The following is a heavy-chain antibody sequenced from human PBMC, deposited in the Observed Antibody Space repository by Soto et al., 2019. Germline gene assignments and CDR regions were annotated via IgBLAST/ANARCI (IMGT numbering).Heavy chain of an antibody. V-gene: IGHV1-69*12. D-gene: IGHD3-22*01. J-gene: IGHJ6*02. CDR3: ARDRNYYDSSGYYSKTYYYYGMDV. Sequence: QVQLVQSGAEVKKPGSSVKVSCKASGGTFSSYAISWVRQAPGQGLEWMGGIIPIFGTANYAQKFQGRVTITADESTSTAYMELSSLRSEDTAVYYCARDRNYYDSSGYYSKTYYYYGMDVWGQGTKVTVSS. CDR1: GGTFSSYA. CDR2: IIPIFGTA.